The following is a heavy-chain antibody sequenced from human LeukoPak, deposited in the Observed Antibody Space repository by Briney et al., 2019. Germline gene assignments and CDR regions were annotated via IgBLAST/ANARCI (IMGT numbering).Heavy chain of an antibody. CDR2: ISYDGNDK. Sequence: GRSLRLSCTVPGFTFNTFAMHWVRQSPGKGLEWVALISYDGNDKYYTDSVKGRFTISRDISKNTVYLQMNSLRPEDTAVYYCARDPRDRIFGPLDYWGQGTLVTVSS. CDR3: ARDPRDRIFGPLDY. CDR1: GFTFNTFA. D-gene: IGHD3/OR15-3a*01. J-gene: IGHJ4*02. V-gene: IGHV3-30*14.